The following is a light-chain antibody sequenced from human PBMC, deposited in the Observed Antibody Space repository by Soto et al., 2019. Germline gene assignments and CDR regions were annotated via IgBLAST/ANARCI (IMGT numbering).Light chain of an antibody. J-gene: IGLJ3*02. CDR1: SSDVGNYNL. CDR2: EGD. CDR3: CSYAGSTHVSVV. V-gene: IGLV2-23*01. Sequence: QSALTQPASVSGSPGQSITISCTGTSSDVGNYNLVSWYQQHPGQGPKLLIFEGDKLPSGISNRFSGSESGKTASLTISGLQAEDEADYYCCSYAGSTHVSVVFGGGTKATVL.